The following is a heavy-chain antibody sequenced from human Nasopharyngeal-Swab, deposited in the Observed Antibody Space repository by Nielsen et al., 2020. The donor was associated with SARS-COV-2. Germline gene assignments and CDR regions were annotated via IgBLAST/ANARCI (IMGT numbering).Heavy chain of an antibody. J-gene: IGHJ4*02. CDR3: ARDFYRGELRYFDWLLPDY. V-gene: IGHV3-30-3*01. D-gene: IGHD3-9*01. CDR2: ISYDGSNK. Sequence: GGSLRLSCAASGFTFNSCAMHWVRQAPGKGLEWVAVISYDGSNKYSADSVKGRFTISRDNSKNTLYLQMNNLRAEDTAVYYCARDFYRGELRYFDWLLPDYWGQGTLVTVSS. CDR1: GFTFNSCA.